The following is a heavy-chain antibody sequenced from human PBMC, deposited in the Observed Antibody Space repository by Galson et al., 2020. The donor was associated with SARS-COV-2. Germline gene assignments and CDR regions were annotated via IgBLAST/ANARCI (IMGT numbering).Heavy chain of an antibody. V-gene: IGHV3-23*01. D-gene: IGHD2-21*01. J-gene: IGHJ4*02. CDR1: GFSFSNYA. CDR2: ISHSAAST. CDR3: AKSVYSVMAWYYFDY. Sequence: GESLKISCAASGFSFSNYAMSWVRQAPGKGLEWLSVISHSAASTFYADSVKGRFTISRDNSKNTLYVQMNSLRAEDTAVYYCAKSVYSVMAWYYFDYWGQGTLVTVSS.